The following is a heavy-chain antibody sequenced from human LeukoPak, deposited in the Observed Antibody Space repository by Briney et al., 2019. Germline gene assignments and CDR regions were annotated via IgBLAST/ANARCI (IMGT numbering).Heavy chain of an antibody. D-gene: IGHD2-2*01. V-gene: IGHV3-23*01. Sequence: GGSLRLSCAASGFTFSSYAMSWVRQAPGKGLEWVSAISGSGGSTYYADSVKGRFTISRDNSKNTLYLQMNSLRAEDTAVYYWAKDLGYCGSTSGYGSGWFDPWGQGTLVTVSP. J-gene: IGHJ5*02. CDR3: AKDLGYCGSTSGYGSGWFDP. CDR1: GFTFSSYA. CDR2: ISGSGGST.